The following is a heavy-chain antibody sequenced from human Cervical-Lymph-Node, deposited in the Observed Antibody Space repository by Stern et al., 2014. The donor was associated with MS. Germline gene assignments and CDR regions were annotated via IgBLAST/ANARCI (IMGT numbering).Heavy chain of an antibody. CDR3: ARQRYFDY. CDR1: GYTFTSYW. V-gene: IGHV5-51*01. CDR2: IFPGGSDI. J-gene: IGHJ4*02. Sequence: VQLVQSGPEVKRPGESLKISCQASGYTFTSYWIGWVRQMPGKGLEWIAIIFPGGSDIRYSPSFQGQVTIPADKPSSPAYLQWNNLKPSDTAIYYCARQRYFDYWGQGTLVTVSS.